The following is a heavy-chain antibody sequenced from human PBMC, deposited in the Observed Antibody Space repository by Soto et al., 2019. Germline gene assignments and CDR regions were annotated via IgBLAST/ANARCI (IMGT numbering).Heavy chain of an antibody. CDR1: GGSFSGYY. V-gene: IGHV4-34*01. CDR3: ARDRAFDI. CDR2: INHSGST. Sequence: SETLSLTCAVYGGSFSGYYWSWIRQPPGKGLEWIGAINHSGSTNYNPSLKSRVTISVDTSKNQFSLKLSSVTAADTGVYYCARDRAFDIWGQGTMVTVSS. J-gene: IGHJ3*02.